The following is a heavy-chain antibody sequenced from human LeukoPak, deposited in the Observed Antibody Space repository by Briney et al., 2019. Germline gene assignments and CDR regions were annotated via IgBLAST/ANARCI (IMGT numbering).Heavy chain of an antibody. V-gene: IGHV4-61*08. CDR1: GGSISSGGYY. D-gene: IGHD6-13*01. CDR2: IYYSGST. J-gene: IGHJ4*02. CDR3: ARVGSWDYYFDY. Sequence: KPSETLSLTCTVSGGSISSGGYYWSWIRQPPGKGLEWIGYIYYSGSTNHNPSLKSRVTISVDTSKNQFSLKLSSVTAADTAVYYCARVGSWDYYFDYWGQGTLVTVSS.